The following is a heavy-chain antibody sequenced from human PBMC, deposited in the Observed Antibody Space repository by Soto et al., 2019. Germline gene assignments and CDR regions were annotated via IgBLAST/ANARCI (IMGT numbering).Heavy chain of an antibody. J-gene: IGHJ5*02. V-gene: IGHV3-33*01. CDR3: ARDAIAVAGTIWFDP. CDR2: IWYDGSNK. Sequence: GGSLRLSCAASGFTFSSYGMHWVRQAPGKGLEWVAVIWYDGSNKYYADSVKGRFTISRDNPKNTLYLQMNSLRAEDTAVYYCARDAIAVAGTIWFDPWGQGTLVTVSS. D-gene: IGHD6-19*01. CDR1: GFTFSSYG.